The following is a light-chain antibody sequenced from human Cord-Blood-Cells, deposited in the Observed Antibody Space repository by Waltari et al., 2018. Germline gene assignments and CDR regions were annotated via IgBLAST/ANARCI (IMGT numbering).Light chain of an antibody. Sequence: DIQMTQSPSSLSASAGDRVTITCRASQSISSYLNWYQQKPGKAPKLLIYAASSLQSGVPSRFSGSGSGTDFTLTISSLQPEDFATYYCQQSYSTPPMYTFGQGTKLEIK. CDR3: QQSYSTPPMYT. J-gene: IGKJ2*01. V-gene: IGKV1-39*01. CDR2: AAS. CDR1: QSISSY.